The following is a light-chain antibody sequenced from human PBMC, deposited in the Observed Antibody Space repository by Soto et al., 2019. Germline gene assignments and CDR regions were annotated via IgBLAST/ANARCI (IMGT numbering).Light chain of an antibody. Sequence: QSVLTQPASVSGTPGQSITISCTGTSSDVGAYDFVSWYQQHPDKAPKLMIYEVIYRPSGVSNRFSGSKSVNTATLTISGLQAEDEGDYYCSSSTTSSTRVFGTGTKLTVL. J-gene: IGLJ1*01. CDR2: EVI. CDR1: SSDVGAYDF. CDR3: SSSTTSSTRV. V-gene: IGLV2-14*03.